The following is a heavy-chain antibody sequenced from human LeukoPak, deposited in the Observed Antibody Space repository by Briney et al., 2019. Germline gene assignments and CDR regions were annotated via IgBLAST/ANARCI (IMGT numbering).Heavy chain of an antibody. J-gene: IGHJ4*02. V-gene: IGHV4-59*01. CDR1: GGSISSYY. Sequence: SETLSLTCTVSGGSISSYYWSWIRQPPGKGLEWIGYIYYSGTTNYNPSLKSRVTISVDTSKNQFSLKLSSVTAADTAVYYCARGVYIPAAQYGYWGQGTLVTVSS. CDR2: IYYSGTT. D-gene: IGHD6-13*01. CDR3: ARGVYIPAAQYGY.